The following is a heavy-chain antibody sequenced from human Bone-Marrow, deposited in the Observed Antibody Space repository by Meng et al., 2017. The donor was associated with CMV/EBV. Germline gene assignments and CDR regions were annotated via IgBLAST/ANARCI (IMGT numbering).Heavy chain of an antibody. J-gene: IGHJ4*02. CDR3: QRWLFGSSTSCADY. D-gene: IGHD2-2*01. V-gene: IGHV4-39*07. CDR1: GGSISSSSYY. CDR2: IYYSGST. Sequence: SETLSLTCTVSGGSISSSSYYWGWIRQPPGKGLEWIGSIYYSGSTYYNPSLKSRVTISVDTSKNQFSLKLSSVTAADTAVYYCQRWLFGSSTSCADYWAQGTLVTVPS.